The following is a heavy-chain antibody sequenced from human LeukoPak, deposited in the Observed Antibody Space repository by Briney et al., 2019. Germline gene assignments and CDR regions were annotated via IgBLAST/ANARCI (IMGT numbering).Heavy chain of an antibody. J-gene: IGHJ3*02. V-gene: IGHV4-38-2*01. Sequence: SEPLSLTCAVSGYSISSGYYWGWIRQPPGKGLEWIGSIYHSGSTYYNPSLKSRVTISVDTSKNQFSLKLSSVTAADTAVYYCASLYCGGECDAFDIWGQGTMVTVSS. CDR3: ASLYCGGECDAFDI. CDR1: GYSISSGYY. D-gene: IGHD2-21*01. CDR2: IYHSGST.